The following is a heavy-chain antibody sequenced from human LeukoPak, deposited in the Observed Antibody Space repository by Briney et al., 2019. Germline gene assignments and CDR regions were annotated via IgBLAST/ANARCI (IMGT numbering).Heavy chain of an antibody. D-gene: IGHD3-3*01. J-gene: IGHJ4*02. CDR1: GYTFTGYY. CDR2: INPNSGGI. V-gene: IGHV1-2*02. CDR3: ARGPDPNYDFWSGYPDY. Sequence: ASVKVSCKASGYTFTGYYMHWVRQAPGQGLEWMGWINPNSGGINYAQKFQGRVTMTRDTSISTAYMELSRLRSDDTAVYYCARGPDPNYDFWSGYPDYWGQGTLVTVSS.